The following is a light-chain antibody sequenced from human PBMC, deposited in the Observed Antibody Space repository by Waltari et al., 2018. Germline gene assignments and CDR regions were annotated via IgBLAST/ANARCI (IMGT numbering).Light chain of an antibody. Sequence: DIQMTKSPSSLSASVGDTVPITCRASQSISSWLDWYQQKPGKAPKLLIYKASSLQSGVPSRFSGSGSGTDFTLTISSLQPEDFETYYCLQYYNSPYSFGQGTKVEIQ. CDR1: QSISSW. J-gene: IGKJ2*03. CDR3: LQYYNSPYS. CDR2: KAS. V-gene: IGKV1-5*03.